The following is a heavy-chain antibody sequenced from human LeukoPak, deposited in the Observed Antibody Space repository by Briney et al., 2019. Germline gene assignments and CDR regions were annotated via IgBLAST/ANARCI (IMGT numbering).Heavy chain of an antibody. CDR2: VNQDGSEK. CDR3: ATSTAGNDY. D-gene: IGHD4-17*01. Sequence: RGSLRLSCAASGFTFSNYWMTWVCQAPGKGLEWVANVNQDGSEKYYVDSLKGRFTISRDNAKNSLYLQMSSLRAEDTALYYCATSTAGNDYWGQGTLVTVSS. V-gene: IGHV3-7*05. CDR1: GFTFSNYW. J-gene: IGHJ4*02.